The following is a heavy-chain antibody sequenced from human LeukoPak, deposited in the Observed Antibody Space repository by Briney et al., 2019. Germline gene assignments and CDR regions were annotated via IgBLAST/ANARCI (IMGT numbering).Heavy chain of an antibody. CDR2: VKQDGGED. J-gene: IGHJ4*02. V-gene: IGHV3-7*01. D-gene: IGHD1-26*01. Sequence: GGSLRLSCVASGFAFSSYWMTWVRQAPGKGLEWVANVKQDGGEDYYVDSVEGRFTTSRDNAKNSLFLQMNSLRVEDTAVYYCARLGGSYYTYWGQGTLVTVSS. CDR3: ARLGGSYYTY. CDR1: GFAFSSYW.